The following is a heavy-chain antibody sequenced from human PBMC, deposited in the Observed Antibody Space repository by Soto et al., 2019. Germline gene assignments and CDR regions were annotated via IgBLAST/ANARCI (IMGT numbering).Heavy chain of an antibody. CDR3: ARALYLFFDY. Sequence: SETLSLTCAVSGGAITSGGYSWSWIRQPRGKGLEWIGYIYHSGSTYYNPSLKSRVTISVDRSKNQFSLKLSSVTAADTAVYYCARALYLFFDYWGQGTLVTVSS. CDR2: IYHSGST. D-gene: IGHD2-2*02. V-gene: IGHV4-30-2*01. CDR1: GGAITSGGYS. J-gene: IGHJ4*02.